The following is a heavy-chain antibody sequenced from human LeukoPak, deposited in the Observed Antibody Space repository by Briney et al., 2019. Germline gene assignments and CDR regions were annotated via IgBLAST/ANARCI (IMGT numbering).Heavy chain of an antibody. J-gene: IGHJ4*02. CDR2: MNPTSGNT. CDR1: VYTFPSYD. D-gene: IGHD2-15*01. CDR3: ARGAPGSYCSGGSCPYFDY. V-gene: IGHV1-8*03. Sequence: GASVKVPCKASVYTFPSYDINWVRQATGQGLAWMGWMNPTSGNTGYAQKFQVKVTITRNTSISTTHMELSSLRSEDTAIYYCARGAPGSYCSGGSCPYFDYWGQGTLVSVSS.